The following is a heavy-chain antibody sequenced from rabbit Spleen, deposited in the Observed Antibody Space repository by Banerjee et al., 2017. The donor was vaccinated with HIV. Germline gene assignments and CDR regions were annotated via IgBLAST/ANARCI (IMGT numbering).Heavy chain of an antibody. CDR2: IDTGSSGFT. J-gene: IGHJ6*01. D-gene: IGHD4-1*01. CDR1: GVSFSGNSY. CDR3: ARDLDGVIGWNFGW. Sequence: QSLEESGGGLVKPGASLTLTCIASGVSFSGNSYMCWVRQAPGKGLEWIACIDTGSSGFTYFASWAKGRFTISKTSSTTVTLQMTSLTAADTATYFCARDLDGVIGWNFGWWGQGTLVTVS. V-gene: IGHV1S40*01.